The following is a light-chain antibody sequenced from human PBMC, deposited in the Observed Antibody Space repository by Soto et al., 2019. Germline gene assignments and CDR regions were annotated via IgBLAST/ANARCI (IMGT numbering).Light chain of an antibody. J-gene: IGKJ4*01. CDR3: QHYGNYFT. V-gene: IGKV3D-20*01. CDR2: DAS. CDR1: QSISSTY. Sequence: EIVLTQSPATLSLTQGERATLSCGASQSISSTYLAWYQQRPGLAPRLLIYDASFRASGVPDRFSGSGSGTDFTLTISRLEPEDFAVYYCQHYGNYFTFGGGTKVDVK.